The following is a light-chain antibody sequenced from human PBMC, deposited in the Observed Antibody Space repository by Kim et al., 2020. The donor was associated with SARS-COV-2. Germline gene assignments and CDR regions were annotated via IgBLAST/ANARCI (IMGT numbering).Light chain of an antibody. CDR3: QQYGSSPLT. V-gene: IGKV3-20*01. CDR2: GAS. Sequence: EIVLTQSPGTLSLSPGERATLSCRASQSVSSSYLAWYQQKPGQAPRLLSYGASSRATGIPDRFSGSGSGTDFTLTISRLEPEDFAVYYCQQYGSSPLTFVGGTK. CDR1: QSVSSSY. J-gene: IGKJ4*01.